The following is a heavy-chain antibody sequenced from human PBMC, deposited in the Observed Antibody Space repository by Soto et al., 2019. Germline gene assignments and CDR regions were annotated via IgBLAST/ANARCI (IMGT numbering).Heavy chain of an antibody. V-gene: IGHV5-10-1*01. Sequence: PXESLRISCKGSGYSFTNNWISWVRQMPGKGLEWMGRIDPSDSYTNYSPSFQGHVTISADKSISTAYLQWSSLKASDTAMYYCASLKLGYCSGGSCANWGQGTLVTVSS. CDR2: IDPSDSYT. CDR3: ASLKLGYCSGGSCAN. J-gene: IGHJ4*02. CDR1: GYSFTNNW. D-gene: IGHD2-15*01.